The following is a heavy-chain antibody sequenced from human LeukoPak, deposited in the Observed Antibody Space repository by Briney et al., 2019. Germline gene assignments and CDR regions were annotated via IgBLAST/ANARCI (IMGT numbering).Heavy chain of an antibody. D-gene: IGHD3-10*01. Sequence: SETLSLTCAVYGGSFSGYYWSWIRQPPGKGLEWIGEINHSGSTNYNPSLKSRVTISVDTSKNQFSLKLSSVTAADTAVYYCARGKMGDGSGSLWALDYYYYGMDVWGQGTTVTVSS. CDR3: ARGKMGDGSGSLWALDYYYYGMDV. CDR2: INHSGST. CDR1: GGSFSGYY. V-gene: IGHV4-34*01. J-gene: IGHJ6*02.